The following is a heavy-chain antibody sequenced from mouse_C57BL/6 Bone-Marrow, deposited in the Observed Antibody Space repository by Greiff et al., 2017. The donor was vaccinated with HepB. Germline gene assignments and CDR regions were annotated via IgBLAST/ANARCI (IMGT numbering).Heavy chain of an antibody. J-gene: IGHJ2*01. Sequence: VQLQQSGAELVRPGASVKLSCTASGFNIKDDYMHWVKQRPEQGLEWIGWIDPENGDTEYATKFKGKATITADTSSNTAYLQLSSLPSDDTAVYYCTRIDTAFWGQGTTLTVSS. CDR2: IDPENGDT. CDR1: GFNIKDDY. CDR3: TRIDTAF. D-gene: IGHD1-2*01. V-gene: IGHV14-4*01.